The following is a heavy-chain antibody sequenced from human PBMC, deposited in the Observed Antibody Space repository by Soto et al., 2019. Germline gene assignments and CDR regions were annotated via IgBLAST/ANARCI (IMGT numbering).Heavy chain of an antibody. CDR3: ARERLARVPIHYYGMDV. CDR2: ISYDGSNK. V-gene: IGHV3-30-3*01. D-gene: IGHD5-12*01. J-gene: IGHJ6*02. CDR1: GFTFSSYA. Sequence: QVQLVESGGGVVQPGRSLRLSCAASGFTFSSYAMHWVRQAPGKGLARVAVISYDGSNKYYADSVKGRFTISRDNCKNTLYVQMNSLRAEDTAVYFCARERLARVPIHYYGMDVWGQGTTVPVSS.